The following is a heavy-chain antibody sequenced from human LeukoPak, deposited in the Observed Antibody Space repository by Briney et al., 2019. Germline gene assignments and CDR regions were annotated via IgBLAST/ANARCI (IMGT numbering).Heavy chain of an antibody. CDR1: GFTFSSYS. CDR2: ISSSSSYI. V-gene: IGHV3-21*01. D-gene: IGHD2-2*01. CDR3: AREGCSSTSCYGAYYYYGMDV. Sequence: GGSLRLSCAASGFTFSSYSMNWVRQAPGKGLEWVSSISSSSSYIYYADSVKGRFTISRDNAKNSLYLQMNSLRAEDTAVYYCAREGCSSTSCYGAYYYYGMDVWGQGTTVTVSS. J-gene: IGHJ6*02.